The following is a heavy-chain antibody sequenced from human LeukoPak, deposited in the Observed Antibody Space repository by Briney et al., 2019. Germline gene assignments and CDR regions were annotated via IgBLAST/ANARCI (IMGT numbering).Heavy chain of an antibody. J-gene: IGHJ4*02. V-gene: IGHV1-46*01. D-gene: IGHD3-9*01. CDR3: ARAGDTTGYYLGSRFDY. Sequence: ASVTVSCKASGYTFTSYYLHWVRQAPGQGLEWMGIINPGEGTTNYAQKFQGRVTITRDTSTSTVYMELSSLRAEDAAVYYCARAGDTTGYYLGSRFDYWGQGTLVTVSS. CDR1: GYTFTSYY. CDR2: INPGEGTT.